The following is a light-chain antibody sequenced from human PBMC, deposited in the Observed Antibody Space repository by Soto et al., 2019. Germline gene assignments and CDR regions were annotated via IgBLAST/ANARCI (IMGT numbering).Light chain of an antibody. J-gene: IGKJ1*01. V-gene: IGKV3D-20*02. Sequence: EIVLTQSPGTLSLSPGERATLSCRASQSVSSSYLAWYQQKPGQAPRLLIHGASSRATGIPDRFSGSGSGTDFTLTISRLEPEDFAVYYCQKRSNWPRTFGQETKVDSK. CDR1: QSVSSSY. CDR3: QKRSNWPRT. CDR2: GAS.